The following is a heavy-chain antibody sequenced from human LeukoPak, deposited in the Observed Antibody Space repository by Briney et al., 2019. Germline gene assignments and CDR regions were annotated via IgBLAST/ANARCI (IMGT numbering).Heavy chain of an antibody. J-gene: IGHJ4*02. CDR1: GYTFTGYY. Sequence: ASVKLSCKASGYTFTGYYMHWVRQAPGQGLEWMGWINPNSGGTNYAQKFQGRVTMTRDTSIRTAYMELSRLRSDDTAVYYCARAGYSSGWDFDYWGQGTLVTVSS. CDR2: INPNSGGT. CDR3: ARAGYSSGWDFDY. D-gene: IGHD6-19*01. V-gene: IGHV1-2*02.